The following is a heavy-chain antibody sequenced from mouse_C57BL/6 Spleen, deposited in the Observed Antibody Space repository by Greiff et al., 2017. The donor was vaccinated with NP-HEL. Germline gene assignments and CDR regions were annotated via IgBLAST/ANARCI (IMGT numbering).Heavy chain of an antibody. CDR3: ARHEESGTGYFDY. Sequence: EVHLVESGGGLVKPGGSLKLSCAASGFTFSSYTMSWVRQTPEKRLEWVATISGGGGNTYYPDSVKGRFTISRDNAKNTLYLQMSSLRSEDTALYYCARHEESGTGYFDYWGQGTTLTVSS. CDR1: GFTFSSYT. J-gene: IGHJ2*01. CDR2: ISGGGGNT. V-gene: IGHV5-9*01. D-gene: IGHD3-3*01.